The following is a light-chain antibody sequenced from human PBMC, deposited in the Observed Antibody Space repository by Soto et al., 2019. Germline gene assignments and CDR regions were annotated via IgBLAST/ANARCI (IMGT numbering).Light chain of an antibody. J-gene: IGLJ3*02. V-gene: IGLV2-14*01. CDR2: EVS. CDR3: NSFRSSYSWV. CDR1: SSDVGAYNY. Sequence: QSALTQPASVSGSPGQSITISCTGTSSDVGAYNYVSWYQQSPARAPKLIIYEVSNRPSGVSNRFSGYKSGNTASLTISGLPAEDEADYYCNSFRSSYSWVFGGGTKLTVL.